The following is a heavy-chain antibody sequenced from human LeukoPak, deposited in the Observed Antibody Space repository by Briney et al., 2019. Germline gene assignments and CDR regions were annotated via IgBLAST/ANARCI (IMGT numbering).Heavy chain of an antibody. V-gene: IGHV1-69*04. J-gene: IGHJ4*02. CDR3: ARDPVSVTASTNY. Sequence: ASVKVSYKASGGTFSSYAISWVRQAPGQGLEWMGRIIPILGIANYAQKFQGRVTITADKSTSTAYMELSSLRSEDTAVYYCARDPVSVTASTNYWGQGTLVTVSS. CDR2: IIPILGIA. CDR1: GGTFSSYA. D-gene: IGHD4-11*01.